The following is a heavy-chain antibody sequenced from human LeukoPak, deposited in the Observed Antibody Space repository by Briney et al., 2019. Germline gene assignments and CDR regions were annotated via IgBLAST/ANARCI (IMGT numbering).Heavy chain of an antibody. J-gene: IGHJ4*02. Sequence: GGSLRLSCAASGFTFSSYGMHWVCQAPGKGLEWVAVIWYDGSNKYYADSVKGRFTISRDNSKNTLYLQMNSLRAEDTAVYYCAKESRTIGYSYGYAMVSYFDYWGQGTLVTVSS. D-gene: IGHD5-18*01. CDR1: GFTFSSYG. CDR3: AKESRTIGYSYGYAMVSYFDY. CDR2: IWYDGSNK. V-gene: IGHV3-33*06.